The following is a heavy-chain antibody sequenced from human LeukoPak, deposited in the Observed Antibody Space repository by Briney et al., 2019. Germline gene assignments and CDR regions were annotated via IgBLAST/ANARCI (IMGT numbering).Heavy chain of an antibody. V-gene: IGHV3-21*01. J-gene: IGHJ3*02. CDR3: ARGASVVAGNDNAFDI. CDR2: ISSSSSYI. CDR1: GFTFSSYS. Sequence: GGSLRLSCAASGFTFSSYSMNWFRQAPGKGLDWVSSISSSSSYIYYADSVKGRFTISRDNARNSLYLQMNRLRAEDTAVYYCARGASVVAGNDNAFDIWGQGTMVTVSS. D-gene: IGHD6-19*01.